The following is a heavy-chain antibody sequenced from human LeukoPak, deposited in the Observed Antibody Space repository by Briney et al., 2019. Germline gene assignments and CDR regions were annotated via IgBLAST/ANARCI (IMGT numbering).Heavy chain of an antibody. J-gene: IGHJ4*02. Sequence: SETLSLTCTVSGGSISSSSYYWGWIRQPPGKGLEWIGSIYYSGSTYYNPSLKSRVTISVDTSKNQFSLKLSSVTAADTAVYYCAMGKEGYFDYWGQGTLVTVSS. CDR1: GGSISSSSYY. CDR3: AMGKEGYFDY. D-gene: IGHD7-27*01. V-gene: IGHV4-39*07. CDR2: IYYSGST.